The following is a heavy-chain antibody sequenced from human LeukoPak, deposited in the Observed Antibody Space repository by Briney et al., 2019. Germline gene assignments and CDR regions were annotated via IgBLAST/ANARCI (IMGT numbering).Heavy chain of an antibody. CDR2: ISAYNGNT. Sequence: ASVKVSCKASGYTFTSYGISWVRQAPGQGLEWMGWISAYNGNTNYAQKLQGGVTMTTDTSTSTAYMELRSLRSDDTAVYYCARGLYYYDSSGYSHWGQGTLVTVSS. D-gene: IGHD3-22*01. CDR1: GYTFTSYG. CDR3: ARGLYYYDSSGYSH. J-gene: IGHJ4*02. V-gene: IGHV1-18*01.